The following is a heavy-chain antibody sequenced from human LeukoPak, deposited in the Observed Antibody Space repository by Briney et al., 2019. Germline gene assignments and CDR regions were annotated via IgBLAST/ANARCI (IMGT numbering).Heavy chain of an antibody. J-gene: IGHJ4*02. V-gene: IGHV3-7*01. CDR2: IKQDGSDK. CDR1: GFTFTKYW. Sequence: GDCLRLSCAASGFTFTKYWMTWVRQAPGKGLEWVGSIKQDGSDKNYMDSVKGRFTISRDNTKNSVYLQMSSLRAEDTAVYYCAREVWGPEYWGQGTLVTVSS. CDR3: AREVWGPEY. D-gene: IGHD1-14*01.